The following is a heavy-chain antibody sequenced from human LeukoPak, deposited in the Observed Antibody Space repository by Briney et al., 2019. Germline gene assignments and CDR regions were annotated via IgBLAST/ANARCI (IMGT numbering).Heavy chain of an antibody. CDR2: MNPNSGNT. V-gene: IGHV1-8*02. CDR1: GYTFTGYY. Sequence: ASVKVSCKASGYTFTGYYMHWVRQAPGQGLEWMGWMNPNSGNTGYAQKFQGRVTMTRNTSISTAYMELSSLRSEDTAVYYCARGIDSSGYYQDYWGQGTLVTVSS. D-gene: IGHD3-22*01. CDR3: ARGIDSSGYYQDY. J-gene: IGHJ4*02.